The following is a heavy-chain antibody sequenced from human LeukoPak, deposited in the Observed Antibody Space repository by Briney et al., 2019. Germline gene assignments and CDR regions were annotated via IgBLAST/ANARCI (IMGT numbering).Heavy chain of an antibody. V-gene: IGHV4-59*01. CDR2: IYYSGST. Sequence: SETLSLTCTVSGGSISSYYWSWMRQPPGKGLEWLGYIYYSGSTTYNPSLKSRVTMSVDTSKNQISLKLRSVTAADTAVYYCARDFPFWGSPQNPFDNWGQGTMVTVSS. CDR3: ARDFPFWGSPQNPFDN. CDR1: GGSISSYY. J-gene: IGHJ3*02. D-gene: IGHD3-16*01.